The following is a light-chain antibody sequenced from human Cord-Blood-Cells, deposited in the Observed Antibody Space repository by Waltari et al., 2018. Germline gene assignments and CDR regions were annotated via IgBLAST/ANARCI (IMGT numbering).Light chain of an antibody. V-gene: IGLV2-11*01. J-gene: IGLJ3*02. Sequence: QSALTQPRSVSGSPGQSVTISCTGTSSDVGGYNYVSWYQQHPGKAPKLMIYDVSKRPSGVPDRGSGSKSGNTASLTISGRQAEDEADYYCCSYAGSYTWVFGGGTKLTVL. CDR3: CSYAGSYTWV. CDR2: DVS. CDR1: SSDVGGYNY.